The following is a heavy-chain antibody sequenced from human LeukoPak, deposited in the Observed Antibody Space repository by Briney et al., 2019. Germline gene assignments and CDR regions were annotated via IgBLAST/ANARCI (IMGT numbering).Heavy chain of an antibody. J-gene: IGHJ5*02. V-gene: IGHV3-7*01. CDR1: GFTFSNYW. CDR2: VNRDGGEK. Sequence: GGSLGLSCAASGFTFSNYWMNWVRQAPGKGLEWVANVNRDGGEKYYMDSVKGRFTISRDNTQNSLYLHMSSLRADDTAVYYCATYILNAGDSNWYDRWGQGTLVTVSS. CDR3: ATYILNAGDSNWYDR. D-gene: IGHD2-21*01.